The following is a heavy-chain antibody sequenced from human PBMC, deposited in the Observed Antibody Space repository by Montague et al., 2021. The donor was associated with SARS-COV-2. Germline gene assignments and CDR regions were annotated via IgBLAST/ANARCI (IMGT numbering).Heavy chain of an antibody. V-gene: IGHV4-34*01. Sequence: SETLSLTCDVYGGSFSRYFWSWIRQPPGRGPELIGHISPTGSTRXNPSLDSRVTISLDTSKSRLSLELTSATVADTSIYFCVGAPNEYYFDYWGQGTPVSVSS. CDR1: GGSFSRYF. CDR3: VGAPNEYYFDY. CDR2: ISPTGST. J-gene: IGHJ4*02. D-gene: IGHD3-16*01.